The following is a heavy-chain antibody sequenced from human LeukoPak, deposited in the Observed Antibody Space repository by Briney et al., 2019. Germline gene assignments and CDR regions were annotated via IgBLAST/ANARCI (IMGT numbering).Heavy chain of an antibody. J-gene: IGHJ6*02. D-gene: IGHD3-22*01. CDR3: ATLGGTMIVETYGMDV. Sequence: SETLSLTCTVSGGSISSSSYYWGWIRQPPGKGLEWIGSIYYSGSTYYNPSLKSRVTISVDTSKNQFSLKLSSVTAADTAVYYCATLGGTMIVETYGMDVWGQGTTVTVSS. CDR1: GGSISSSSYY. CDR2: IYYSGST. V-gene: IGHV4-39*01.